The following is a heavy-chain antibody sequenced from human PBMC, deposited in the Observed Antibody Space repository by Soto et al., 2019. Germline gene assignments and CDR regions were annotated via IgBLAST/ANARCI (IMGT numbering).Heavy chain of an antibody. CDR3: MKAHESGDFLGMSV. J-gene: IGHJ6*02. D-gene: IGHD3-10*01. V-gene: IGHV4-61*01. CDR2: MYKTGET. CDR1: GGSVSTGMKY. Sequence: SETLSLTCTVSGGSVSTGMKYWGWVRQPPGKALEFIGYMYKTGETLLNSSLKSRVTLSMETSKNQFSLTLSSVTAADTAVYFCMKAHESGDFLGMSVWGPGTTLTVSS.